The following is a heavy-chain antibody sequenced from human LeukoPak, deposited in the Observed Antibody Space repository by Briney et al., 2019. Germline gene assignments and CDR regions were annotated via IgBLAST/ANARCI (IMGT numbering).Heavy chain of an antibody. Sequence: ASVKVSCKASGYTFTSYGISWVRQDPGQGLEWMGWISAYNGNTNYAQKLQGRVTMTTDTSTSTAYMELRSLRSDDTAVYYCARTYSSSWPTYYYYYMDVWGKGTTVTVSS. V-gene: IGHV1-18*01. CDR2: ISAYNGNT. D-gene: IGHD6-13*01. J-gene: IGHJ6*03. CDR3: ARTYSSSWPTYYYYYMDV. CDR1: GYTFTSYG.